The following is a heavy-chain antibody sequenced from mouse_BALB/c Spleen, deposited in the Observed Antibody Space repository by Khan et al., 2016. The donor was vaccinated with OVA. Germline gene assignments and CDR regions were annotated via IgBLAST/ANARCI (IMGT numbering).Heavy chain of an antibody. V-gene: IGHV5-6*01. J-gene: IGHJ3*01. D-gene: IGHD2-1*01. CDR3: ARLGNS. CDR2: TTSGGSYT. CDR1: GFTFSSYG. Sequence: EVELVESGGDLVKPGGSLKLSCAASGFTFSSYGMSWVRQTPDKRLEWVATTTSGGSYTYYPDGVKGRFTISRDNAKNTLYIQMTSLKSEDTAMYYCARLGNSWGQGTLVTVSA.